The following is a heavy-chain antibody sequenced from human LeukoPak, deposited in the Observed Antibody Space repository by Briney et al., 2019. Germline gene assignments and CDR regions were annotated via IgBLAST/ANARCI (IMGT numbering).Heavy chain of an antibody. D-gene: IGHD3-10*01. CDR3: TDDLHYFASD. V-gene: IGHV3-15*01. J-gene: IGHJ4*02. Sequence: AGGSLRLSCAASGFTFSDAWMSWVRQAPGKGLEWVGRIKRKIDGGGTADYAAPVKGRFTISRDDSKNTLFLQMNSLETEDTGVYYCTDDLHYFASDWGQGTLVTVSS. CDR1: GFTFSDAW. CDR2: IKRKIDGGGTA.